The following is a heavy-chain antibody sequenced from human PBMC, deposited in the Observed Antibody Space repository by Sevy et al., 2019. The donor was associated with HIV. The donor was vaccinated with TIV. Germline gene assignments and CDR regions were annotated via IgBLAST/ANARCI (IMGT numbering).Heavy chain of an antibody. D-gene: IGHD6-13*01. CDR2: THTTGDT. Sequence: SETLSLTCTVSGGSISTYYWSWIRQPAGKGLEWIGRTHTTGDTNYNPSLQSRVTMSVDTSKNQFSLKVRSLTDADTAVYYCAREETADGSPYWFDSWGQGTLVTVSS. CDR3: AREETADGSPYWFDS. CDR1: GGSISTYY. V-gene: IGHV4-4*07. J-gene: IGHJ5*01.